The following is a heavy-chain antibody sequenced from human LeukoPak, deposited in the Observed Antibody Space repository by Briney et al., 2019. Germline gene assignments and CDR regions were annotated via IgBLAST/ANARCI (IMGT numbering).Heavy chain of an antibody. CDR1: GYTFTSYG. V-gene: IGHV1-69*13. CDR3: ARVYEPVGEMHAFDI. Sequence: SVKVSCKASGYTFTSYGISWVRQAPGQGLEWMGGIIPIFGTANYAQKFQGRVTITADESTSTAYMELSSLRSEDTAVYYCARVYEPVGEMHAFDIWGQGTMVTVSS. CDR2: IIPIFGTA. J-gene: IGHJ3*02. D-gene: IGHD3-16*01.